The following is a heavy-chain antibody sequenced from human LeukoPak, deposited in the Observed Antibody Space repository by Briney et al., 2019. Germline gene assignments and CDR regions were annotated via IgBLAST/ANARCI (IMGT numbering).Heavy chain of an antibody. J-gene: IGHJ3*02. CDR1: GFTFSSYG. CDR3: ARSPGAFDI. Sequence: GGSLRLSCAGSGFTFSSYGMHWVRQAPGKGLEWVSYISSSGSTIYYADSVKGRFTISRDNAKNSLYLQMNSLRAEDTAVYYCARSPGAFDIWGQGTMVTVSS. V-gene: IGHV3-48*04. CDR2: ISSSGSTI.